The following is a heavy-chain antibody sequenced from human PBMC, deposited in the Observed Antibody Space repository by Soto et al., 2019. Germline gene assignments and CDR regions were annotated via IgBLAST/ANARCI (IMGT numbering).Heavy chain of an antibody. CDR3: ARFFGSGSDS. Sequence: EVQLVESGGGLVQPGGSLRLSCVASGFTFSTDSMNWVRQAPGKGLEWVAHISTSGATRYYADSVKGRFTISRDNAKTSLYLQMDSLRDEDTAVYYGARFFGSGSDSWGQGTLVTVSS. CDR2: ISTSGATR. CDR1: GFTFSTDS. J-gene: IGHJ4*02. D-gene: IGHD6-19*01. V-gene: IGHV3-48*02.